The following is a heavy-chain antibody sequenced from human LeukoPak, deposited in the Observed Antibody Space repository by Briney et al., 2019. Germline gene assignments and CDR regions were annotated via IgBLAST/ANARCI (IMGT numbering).Heavy chain of an antibody. CDR3: AKGGDYVWGSYRPV. CDR1: GFTFSSYA. J-gene: IGHJ4*02. D-gene: IGHD3-16*02. Sequence: GVSLRLSCAASGFTFSSYAMSWVRQAPGKGLEWVSGISGGGTHYADSVKGRFTISRDNSKNTLYLQMNSLRAEDTAIYYCAKGGDYVWGSYRPVWGQGTLVTVSS. CDR2: ISGGGT. V-gene: IGHV3-23*01.